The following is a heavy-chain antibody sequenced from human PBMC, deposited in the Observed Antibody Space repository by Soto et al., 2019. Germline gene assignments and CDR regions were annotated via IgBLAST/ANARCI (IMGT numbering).Heavy chain of an antibody. V-gene: IGHV4-59*08. CDR1: GDSISSYN. Sequence: QVHLQESGPGLVKASDTLSLTCTVSGDSISSYNLAWIRQPPGKGLEWIGYFRSGGGTSYNPSLKSRVAISADTSMKQFSLRLSSVTAADTAVYYCVRQGIGVLHGLVDVWGQGTTVTVSS. J-gene: IGHJ6*02. CDR3: VRQGIGVLHGLVDV. CDR2: FRSGGGT. D-gene: IGHD3-10*01.